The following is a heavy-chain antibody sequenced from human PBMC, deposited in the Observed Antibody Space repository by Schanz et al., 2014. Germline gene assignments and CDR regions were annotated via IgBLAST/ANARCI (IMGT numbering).Heavy chain of an antibody. CDR1: GGSFSGYY. D-gene: IGHD1-1*01. CDR2: INHGGST. J-gene: IGHJ2*01. V-gene: IGHV4-34*01. Sequence: QVQLQQWGAGLLKPSETLSLTCAVYGGSFSGYYWSWIRQPPGKGLEWIAEINHGGSTNYNPSLKSRVTISVDTSKNQSSLPLTSLTAADTAVYYCARDTTWRLDLWGRGTLVTVSS. CDR3: ARDTTWRLDL.